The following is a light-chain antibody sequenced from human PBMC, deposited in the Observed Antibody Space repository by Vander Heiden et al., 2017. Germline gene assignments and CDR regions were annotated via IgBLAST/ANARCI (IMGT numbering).Light chain of an antibody. V-gene: IGKV3-20*01. CDR2: GAS. CDR3: QQYGSSPRT. J-gene: IGKJ1*01. Sequence: EIVLTQSPGTLSLSPGERATLSCRASQSVSSSYLAWYQQKPGQAPRLLIYGASSRATGIPDRFSGSGSGTDLTLTISRLEPEGFAVYYCQQYGSSPRTFGQGTKVEIK. CDR1: QSVSSSY.